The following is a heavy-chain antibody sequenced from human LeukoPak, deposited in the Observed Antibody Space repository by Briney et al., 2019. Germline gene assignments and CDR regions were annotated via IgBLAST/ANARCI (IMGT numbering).Heavy chain of an antibody. CDR2: IYYSGST. Sequence: SETLSLTCTVSGGSISSGDYYWRWIRQPPGKGLEWIGYIYYSGSTYYNPSLKSRVTISVDTSKNQFSLKLSSVTAADTAVYYCARGSSGWYGTGWFDPWGQGTLVTVSS. CDR3: ARGSSGWYGTGWFDP. CDR1: GGSISSGDYY. D-gene: IGHD6-19*01. V-gene: IGHV4-30-4*08. J-gene: IGHJ5*02.